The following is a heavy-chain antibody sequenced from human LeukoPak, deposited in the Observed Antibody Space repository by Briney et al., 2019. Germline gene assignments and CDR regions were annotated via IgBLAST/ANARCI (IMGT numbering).Heavy chain of an antibody. CDR1: GFTFDDYA. Sequence: PGGSLRLSCAASGFTFDDYAMHWVRQAPGKGLEWVTLISWDGGSTYYADSVKGRFTISRDNAKNTLYLQMNSLRAEDTAVYYCARWEKRYCSGGSCYPRYDYWGQGTLVTVSS. CDR3: ARWEKRYCSGGSCYPRYDY. V-gene: IGHV3-43D*03. CDR2: ISWDGGST. D-gene: IGHD2-15*01. J-gene: IGHJ4*02.